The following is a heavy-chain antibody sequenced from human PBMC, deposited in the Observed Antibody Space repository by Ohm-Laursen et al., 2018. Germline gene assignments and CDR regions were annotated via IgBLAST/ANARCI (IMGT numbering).Heavy chain of an antibody. Sequence: HWVRQGTGKGLEWVSPIGTAGDTYYPVSVKGRFTISRENAENSLSLQMNSLRAEDTAVYYCARDPAIDSGFVFDIWGQGTMVTVSS. V-gene: IGHV3-13*01. J-gene: IGHJ3*02. CDR2: IGTAGDT. CDR3: ARDPAIDSGFVFDI. D-gene: IGHD3-10*01.